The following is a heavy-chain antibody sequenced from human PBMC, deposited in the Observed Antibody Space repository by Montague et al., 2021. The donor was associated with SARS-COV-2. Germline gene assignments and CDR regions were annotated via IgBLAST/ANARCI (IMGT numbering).Heavy chain of an antibody. Sequence: SETLSLTCTVSGGSISNYYWSWIRQPPGRGLEWIGYIYYSGSTDYNPSLKSRVTISVDMSKNQFSLQLNSVTAADSAVYYCARTEYNWNDWFDPWGQGTLVTVSS. J-gene: IGHJ5*02. CDR1: GGSISNYY. V-gene: IGHV4-59*01. CDR2: IYYSGST. CDR3: ARTEYNWNDWFDP. D-gene: IGHD1-20*01.